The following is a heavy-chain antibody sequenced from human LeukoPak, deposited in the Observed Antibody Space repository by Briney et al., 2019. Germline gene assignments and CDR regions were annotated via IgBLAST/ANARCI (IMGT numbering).Heavy chain of an antibody. CDR1: GFTFTSYA. CDR2: ISSGDST. J-gene: IGHJ4*02. V-gene: IGHV3-23*01. Sequence: GGSLRLSCAASGFTFTSYAMTWVRQAPGKGLEWVSSISSGDSTYYTDSVQGRFTISRDTSKNTLFLQMSSLRAEDTAVYYCAKGSLRSITFSNFDYWGQGTLVTVSS. CDR3: AKGSLRSITFSNFDY. D-gene: IGHD4-11*01.